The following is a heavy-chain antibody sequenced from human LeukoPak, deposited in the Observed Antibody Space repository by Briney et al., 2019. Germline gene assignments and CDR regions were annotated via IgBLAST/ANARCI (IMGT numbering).Heavy chain of an antibody. D-gene: IGHD3-22*01. Sequence: PGGSLRLSCAASGFTFSSYSMNWVRQAPGKGLEWVSAISGSGGSTYYADSVKGRFTISRDNSKNTLYLQMNSLRAEDTAVYYCAKESYDSSGCTDYWGQGTLVTVSS. CDR3: AKESYDSSGCTDY. V-gene: IGHV3-23*01. CDR1: GFTFSSYS. J-gene: IGHJ4*02. CDR2: ISGSGGST.